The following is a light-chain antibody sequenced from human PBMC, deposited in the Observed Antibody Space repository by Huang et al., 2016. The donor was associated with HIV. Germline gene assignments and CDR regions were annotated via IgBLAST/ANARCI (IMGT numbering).Light chain of an antibody. Sequence: EVVMTQSPAILSVSPGERATLSCRASQSVTSNLAWYQQQPGKAPRLLIYRASTRATGIPARFSGSGYGTEFTLTISSLQSEDFAVYYCQHYNNWPWWTFGQGTKVEIK. CDR1: QSVTSN. J-gene: IGKJ1*01. CDR2: RAS. CDR3: QHYNNWPWWT. V-gene: IGKV3-15*01.